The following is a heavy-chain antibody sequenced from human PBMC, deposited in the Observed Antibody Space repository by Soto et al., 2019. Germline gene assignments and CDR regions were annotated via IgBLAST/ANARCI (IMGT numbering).Heavy chain of an antibody. CDR1: GFTLNDAW. Sequence: XVSLLLSCAASGFTLNDAWMTWVRQGPGKGLEWVGRIKTIAGGGTTDYTAPVKGRFTISRDDSKNTVYLQMNSLKIEDTAVYYCTTERCTGTNCYVKNAFDVWGQGTMVTVSS. D-gene: IGHD1-1*01. V-gene: IGHV3-15*01. J-gene: IGHJ3*01. CDR3: TTERCTGTNCYVKNAFDV. CDR2: IKTIAGGGTT.